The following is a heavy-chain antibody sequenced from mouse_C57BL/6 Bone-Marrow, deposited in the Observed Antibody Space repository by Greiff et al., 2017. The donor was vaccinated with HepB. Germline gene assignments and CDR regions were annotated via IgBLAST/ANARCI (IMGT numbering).Heavy chain of an antibody. CDR2: INYDGSST. Sequence: EVKVVESEGGLVQPGSSMKLSCTASGFTFSDYYMAWVRQVPEKGLEWVANINYDGSSTYYLDSLKSRFIISRDNAKNILYLQMSSLKSEDTATYYCARDVDSSGYYFDDWGQGTTLTVSS. CDR1: GFTFSDYY. D-gene: IGHD3-2*02. CDR3: ARDVDSSGYYFDD. V-gene: IGHV5-16*01. J-gene: IGHJ2*01.